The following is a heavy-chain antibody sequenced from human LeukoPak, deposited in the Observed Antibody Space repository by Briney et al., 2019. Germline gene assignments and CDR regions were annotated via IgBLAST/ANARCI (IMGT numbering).Heavy chain of an antibody. J-gene: IGHJ5*02. CDR1: GYTFNTYG. V-gene: IGHV1-18*01. CDR3: ARKGCTGDCYRFDA. Sequence: ASVKVSCKASGYTFNTYGISWVRQAPGQRPEWMGWINTDNGNTKYAHKFQGRVTMTTDTSTSTAYMELSSLRSDDTAVYYCARKGCTGDCYRFDASGQGTLVSVSS. CDR2: INTDNGNT. D-gene: IGHD2-21*02.